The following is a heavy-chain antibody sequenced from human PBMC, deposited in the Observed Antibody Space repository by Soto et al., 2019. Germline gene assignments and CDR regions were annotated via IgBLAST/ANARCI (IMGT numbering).Heavy chain of an antibody. CDR2: ISYDGSNK. J-gene: IGHJ4*02. V-gene: IGHV3-30*18. CDR3: AKGSGIVVVPAAIGLGY. D-gene: IGHD2-2*01. CDR1: GFTFSSYG. Sequence: QVQLVESGGGVVQPGRSLRLSCAASGFTFSSYGMHWVRQAPGKGLEWVAVISYDGSNKYYADSVKGRFTISRDNSKNTLYLQMNSLRAEDTAVYYCAKGSGIVVVPAAIGLGYWGQGTLVTVSS.